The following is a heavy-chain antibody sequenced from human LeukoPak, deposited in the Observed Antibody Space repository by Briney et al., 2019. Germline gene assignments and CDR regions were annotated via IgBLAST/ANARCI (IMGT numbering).Heavy chain of an antibody. CDR3: ASGIVGATSGGPDY. V-gene: IGHV3-30*02. CDR1: GFTFSSYG. CDR2: IRYDGSNK. Sequence: GGSLRLSCAASGFTFSSYGMHWVRQAPGKGLEWVAFIRYDGSNKYYADSVKGRFTISRDNSKNTLYLQMNSLRAEDTAVYYCASGIVGATSGGPDYWGQGTLVTVSS. J-gene: IGHJ4*02. D-gene: IGHD1-26*01.